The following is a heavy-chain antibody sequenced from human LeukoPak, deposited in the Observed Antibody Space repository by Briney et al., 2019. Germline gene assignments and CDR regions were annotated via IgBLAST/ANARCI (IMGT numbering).Heavy chain of an antibody. J-gene: IGHJ4*02. V-gene: IGHV3-23*01. Sequence: GGSLRLSCAASGFVFSSQDMGWVRQAPGKGLEWVSAISGSGGSTYYADSVKGRFTISRDNSKNTLYLQMNSLRAEDTAVYYCAKVISKGYGSGSYYSPLFYFDYWGQGTLVTVSS. CDR3: AKVISKGYGSGSYYSPLFYFDY. D-gene: IGHD3-10*01. CDR1: GFVFSSQD. CDR2: ISGSGGST.